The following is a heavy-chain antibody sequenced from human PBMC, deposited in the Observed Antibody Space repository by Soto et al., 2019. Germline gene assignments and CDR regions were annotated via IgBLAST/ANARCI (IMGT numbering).Heavy chain of an antibody. CDR3: ARDGSYGDYANDY. CDR1: GDTFTSYG. Sequence: ASVKVSCKASGDTFTSYGIIWGRQAPGQGLEWMVWISAYNGNTNYAQKLQGRVTMNTDTSTSKAYMELRSPRSDDTAVYYCARDGSYGDYANDYWGQGTLVTVSS. J-gene: IGHJ4*02. V-gene: IGHV1-18*01. D-gene: IGHD4-17*01. CDR2: ISAYNGNT.